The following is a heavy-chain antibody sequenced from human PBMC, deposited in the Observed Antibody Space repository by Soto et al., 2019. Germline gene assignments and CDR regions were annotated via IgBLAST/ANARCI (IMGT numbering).Heavy chain of an antibody. CDR1: GGSISSFY. D-gene: IGHD3-22*01. CDR2: IYHSGYT. V-gene: IGHV4-59*01. CDR3: ARLTYYDSTGYFDN. J-gene: IGHJ4*02. Sequence: QVQLQESGPGLVKPSETLSLTCIVSGGSISSFYWSWVRQSPGRGLEWIGYIYHSGYTKDNPSLQSRVTMSVDTSENRFSLKVNSVTAADTAVYYCARLTYYDSTGYFDNWGQGTLVTVSS.